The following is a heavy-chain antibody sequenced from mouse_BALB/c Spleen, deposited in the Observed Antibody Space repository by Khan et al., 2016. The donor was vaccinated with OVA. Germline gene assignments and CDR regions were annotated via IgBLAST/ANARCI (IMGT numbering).Heavy chain of an antibody. CDR3: ARRTTGYTMDS. D-gene: IGHD2-14*01. CDR1: GYTFTSNT. Sequence: VQLQESGAELARPGASMRMSCKASGYTFTSNTMHWIKQRPGQGLEWIGYINPRSGYTNYNQNFKDKATLTADKSSSTAYMQLISLTSEDSAVYYSARRTTGYTMDSWGQGTSVTVSS. CDR2: INPRSGYT. V-gene: IGHV1-4*01. J-gene: IGHJ4*01.